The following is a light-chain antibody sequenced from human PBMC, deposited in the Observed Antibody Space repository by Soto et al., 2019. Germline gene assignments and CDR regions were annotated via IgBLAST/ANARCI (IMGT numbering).Light chain of an antibody. CDR3: SSYAGSNNFDV. J-gene: IGLJ1*01. CDR2: EVF. Sequence: QSVLTQPPSVSGSPGQSVTISCTGTSSDVGGYNYVSWYQQHPGKAPKLMIYEVFKRPSGVPDRFSGSKSGNTASLTVSGLQAEDEADYYCSSYAGSNNFDVFGTGTKLTVL. CDR1: SSDVGGYNY. V-gene: IGLV2-8*01.